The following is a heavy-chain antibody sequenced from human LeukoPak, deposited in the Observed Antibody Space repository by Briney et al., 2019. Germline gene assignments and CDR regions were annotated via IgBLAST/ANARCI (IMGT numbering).Heavy chain of an antibody. D-gene: IGHD5-18*01. CDR2: IYHDGST. CDR3: ARDRGGYTYSHDY. CDR1: GGSISSNNW. Sequence: SETLSLTCAVSGGSISSNNWWIWVRQSPEKGLEWIGEIYHDGSTNYNPSLKSRVTISMDKSKNQLSLKLNFVTAADTAVYYCARDRGGYTYSHDYWGQGTLVTISS. J-gene: IGHJ4*02. V-gene: IGHV4-4*02.